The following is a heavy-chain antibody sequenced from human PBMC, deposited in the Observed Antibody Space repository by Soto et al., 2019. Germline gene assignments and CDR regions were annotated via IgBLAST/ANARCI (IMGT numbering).Heavy chain of an antibody. CDR1: GFTFDDYA. CDR3: AKDLAAVAGTGGFDY. V-gene: IGHV3-9*01. J-gene: IGHJ4*02. Sequence: EVPLVESGGGLVQPGRSLRLSCAASGFTFDDYAMHWVRQAPGKGLEWVSGISWNSGSIGYADSVKGRFTISRDNAKNSLYLQMNSLRAEDTALYYCAKDLAAVAGTGGFDYWGQGTLVTVSS. D-gene: IGHD6-19*01. CDR2: ISWNSGSI.